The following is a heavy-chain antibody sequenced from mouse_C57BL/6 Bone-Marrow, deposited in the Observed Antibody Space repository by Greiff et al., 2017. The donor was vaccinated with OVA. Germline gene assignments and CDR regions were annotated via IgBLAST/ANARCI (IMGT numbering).Heavy chain of an antibody. CDR1: GFTFSSYG. D-gene: IGHD2-4*01. CDR3: ARHGAFYYDYAWYFDV. CDR2: ISSGGSYT. V-gene: IGHV5-6*01. J-gene: IGHJ1*03. Sequence: EVQLVESGGDLVKPGGSLTLSCAASGFTFSSYGMSWVRPTPDKRLEWVATISSGGSYTYYPDSVKGRFTISRDNAKNTLYLQMSSLKSEDTAMYYCARHGAFYYDYAWYFDVWGTGTTVTVSS.